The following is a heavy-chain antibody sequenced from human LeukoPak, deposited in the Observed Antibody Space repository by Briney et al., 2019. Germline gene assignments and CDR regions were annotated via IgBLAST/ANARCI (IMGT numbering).Heavy chain of an antibody. J-gene: IGHJ4*02. V-gene: IGHV3-11*01. CDR3: STGGPYYFDY. CDR2: LSSSDTSI. CDR1: GFAFSDSY. Sequence: SGGSLRLSCAVSGFAFSDSYMSWIRQAPGKGLEWLSYLSSSDTSIYYADSVKGRFTISRYNAKNSRYLQMNSLRAEDTAVYYCSTGGPYYFDYWGQGALVIVSS.